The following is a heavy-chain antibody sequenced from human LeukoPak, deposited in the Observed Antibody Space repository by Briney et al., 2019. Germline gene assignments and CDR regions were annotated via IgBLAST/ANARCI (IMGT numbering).Heavy chain of an antibody. CDR3: ARSLYSGYDLYYFDY. D-gene: IGHD5-12*01. Sequence: PGGSLRLSCAASGFTFSSYAMSWVRQAPGKGLEWVANIKQDGSEKYYVDSVKGRFTISRDNAKNSLYLQMNSLRAEDTAVYYCARSLYSGYDLYYFDYWGQGTLVTVSS. V-gene: IGHV3-7*01. J-gene: IGHJ4*02. CDR1: GFTFSSYA. CDR2: IKQDGSEK.